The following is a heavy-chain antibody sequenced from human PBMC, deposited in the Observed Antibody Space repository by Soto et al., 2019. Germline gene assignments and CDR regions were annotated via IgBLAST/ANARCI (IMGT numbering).Heavy chain of an antibody. J-gene: IGHJ4*02. V-gene: IGHV4-39*03. CDR3: SGYCGSTACPTFSDY. CDR2: IYYSGSA. CDR1: GASISISTYY. Sequence: PSETLSLTCTVSGASISISTYYWACIRQPPGKGLEWIGRIYYSGSAYYNPSLKSRVTISVDTSKNQFSLKLSSVTAADTAVYYCSGYCGSTACPTFSDYWGQGTLVTVS. D-gene: IGHD2-2*01.